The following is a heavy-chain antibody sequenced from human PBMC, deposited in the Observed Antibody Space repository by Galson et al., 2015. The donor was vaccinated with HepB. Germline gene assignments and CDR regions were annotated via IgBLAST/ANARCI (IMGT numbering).Heavy chain of an antibody. V-gene: IGHV3-23*01. J-gene: IGHJ6*02. CDR1: GFTFSNYA. Sequence: SLRLSCAASGFTFSNYAMSWVRQAPGKGLEWVSAISGSGGSTYYADSVKGRFTISRDNSKNTLYLQMNSLRAEDTAVYYCAKGVVVPAAILGYYYYYGMDVWGQGTTVTVSS. CDR2: ISGSGGST. D-gene: IGHD2-2*01. CDR3: AKGVVVPAAILGYYYYYGMDV.